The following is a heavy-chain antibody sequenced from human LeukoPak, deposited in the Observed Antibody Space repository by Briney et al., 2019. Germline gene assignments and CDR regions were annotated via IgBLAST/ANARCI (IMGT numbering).Heavy chain of an antibody. CDR3: ARSGFEGIAVH. CDR2: INHSGST. CDR1: GGSFSGYY. J-gene: IGHJ4*02. D-gene: IGHD6-19*01. V-gene: IGHV4-34*01. Sequence: SETLSLTCAVYGGSFSGYYWSWIRQPPGKGLEWIGEINHSGSTNYNPSLKSRVTISVDTSKNQFSLKLSSVTAADTAVYYCARSGFEGIAVHWGQGTLVTVSS.